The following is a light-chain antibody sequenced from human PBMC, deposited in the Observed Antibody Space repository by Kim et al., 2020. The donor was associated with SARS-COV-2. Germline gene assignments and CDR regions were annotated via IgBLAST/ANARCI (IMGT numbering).Light chain of an antibody. CDR1: SPNSGAGYD. V-gene: IGLV1-40*01. Sequence: VTISCTGSSPNSGAGYDVHWYQQLPGTAPKLLIYGNSNRPSGVPDRFSGSKSGTSASLAITGLQAEDEADYYCQSYDSSLSGSYVFGTGTKVTVL. J-gene: IGLJ1*01. CDR2: GNS. CDR3: QSYDSSLSGSYV.